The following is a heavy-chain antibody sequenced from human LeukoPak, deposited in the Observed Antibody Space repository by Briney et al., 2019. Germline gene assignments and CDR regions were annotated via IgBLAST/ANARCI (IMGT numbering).Heavy chain of an antibody. J-gene: IGHJ6*03. D-gene: IGHD2-15*01. CDR3: ARGSTSHIVSQAHYMDV. CDR2: IYYTGST. CDR1: GGSISSSNYY. Sequence: SETLSLTCTVSGGSISSSNYYWGWIRQPPGKGLEWIGSIYYTGSTYYNPYLKSRVTISVDTSKNQFSLKLSSVTAADTAVYYCARGSTSHIVSQAHYMDVWGKGTTVTVSS. V-gene: IGHV4-39*07.